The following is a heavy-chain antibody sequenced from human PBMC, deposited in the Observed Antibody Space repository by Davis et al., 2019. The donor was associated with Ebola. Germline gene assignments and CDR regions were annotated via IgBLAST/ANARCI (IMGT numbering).Heavy chain of an antibody. CDR1: GFTVSSNY. CDR2: IYNGGST. Sequence: GESLKISCEASGFTVSSNYMSWVRQAPGKGLEWVSVIYNGGSTYYADSVKGRFTISRDNSKNTLYLQMNSLRAEDTAVYFCARQLPYYSYGMDVWGQGTTVTVSS. CDR3: ARQLPYYSYGMDV. J-gene: IGHJ6*02. D-gene: IGHD2-2*01. V-gene: IGHV3-53*01.